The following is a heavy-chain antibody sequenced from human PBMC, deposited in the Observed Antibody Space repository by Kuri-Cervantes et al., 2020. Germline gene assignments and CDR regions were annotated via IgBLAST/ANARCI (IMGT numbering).Heavy chain of an antibody. Sequence: ESLKISCTVSGYSISSGYYWGWIRQPPGKGLEWIGSIYHSGSTYYNPPLKSRVTISVDTSKNQFSLKLSSVTAADTAVYYCARAYLGLGKLDYWGQGTLVTVSS. CDR3: ARAYLGLGKLDY. CDR1: GYSISSGYY. V-gene: IGHV4-38-2*02. J-gene: IGHJ4*02. CDR2: IYHSGST. D-gene: IGHD7-27*01.